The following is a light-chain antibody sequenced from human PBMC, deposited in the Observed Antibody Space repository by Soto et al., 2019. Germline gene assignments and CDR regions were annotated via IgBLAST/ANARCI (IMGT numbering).Light chain of an antibody. J-gene: IGKJ1*01. CDR1: QSVSSSY. CDR2: GAS. Sequence: PGERVTLSCRASQSVSSSYLTWYQQKPGQAPRLLIYGASTRATSIPARFSGSGSGTDFTLTISSLQPEDFAVYYCQQDYNLPLMFGQGTKVEIK. CDR3: QQDYNLPLM. V-gene: IGKV3D-7*01.